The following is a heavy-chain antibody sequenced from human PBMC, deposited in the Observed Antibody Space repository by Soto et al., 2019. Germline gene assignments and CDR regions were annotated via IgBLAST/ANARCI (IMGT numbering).Heavy chain of an antibody. CDR1: GFCVNRYW. CDR3: GKGKELGVVRYCLDA. V-gene: IGHV3-74*01. CDR2: FGGDENYT. Sequence: PGGSLRLSCGASGFCVNRYWMHWVRQPPGKGRVWLSRFGGDENYTDYEDSVKSRVTISRDIAKNKIYLQMNSLRAEDTAVYYCGKGKELGVVRYCLDAWGQGTTVTVSS. J-gene: IGHJ6*02. D-gene: IGHD3-3*01.